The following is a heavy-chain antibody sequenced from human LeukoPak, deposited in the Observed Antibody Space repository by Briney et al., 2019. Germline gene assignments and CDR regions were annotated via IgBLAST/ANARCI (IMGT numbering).Heavy chain of an antibody. J-gene: IGHJ4*02. D-gene: IGHD5-24*01. CDR1: GFTVSSNY. V-gene: IGHV3-53*01. CDR3: ARGNYAWDGYFDY. Sequence: GGSLRLSCAASGFTVSSNYMSWVRQAPGKGLEWVSVIYSGGSTYYADSVKGRFTISRDNSKNTLYLQMNSLRAEDTAVYYCARGNYAWDGYFDYWGQGTLVTVSS. CDR2: IYSGGST.